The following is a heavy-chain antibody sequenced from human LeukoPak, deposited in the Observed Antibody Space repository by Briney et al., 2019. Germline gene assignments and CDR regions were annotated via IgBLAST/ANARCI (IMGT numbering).Heavy chain of an antibody. D-gene: IGHD6-19*01. CDR3: ARELGSGWLDL. Sequence: SETLCLTCTVSNGSISTYSWSWIRQPAGKGLEWIGRIFTSGSTNYNPSLKSRVTMSVDTSKTQFSLKLTSVTAADTAMYYCARELGSGWLDLWGQGTLVTVSS. CDR2: IFTSGST. J-gene: IGHJ5*02. CDR1: NGSISTYS. V-gene: IGHV4-4*07.